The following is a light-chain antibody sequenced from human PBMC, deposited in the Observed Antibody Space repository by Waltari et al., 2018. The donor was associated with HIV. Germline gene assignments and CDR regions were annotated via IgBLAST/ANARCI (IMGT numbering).Light chain of an antibody. J-gene: IGKJ4*01. V-gene: IGKV3-11*01. CDR3: QQGSGWPPAFS. Sequence: EVPLTQSPAPLSLSPGESATLSCRASQSISGAVAWYQQQPGQAPRLLIHDASRRYTGTPVRCRGSGSGTDFTLTISSLGPEDVDIYYCQQGSGWPPAFSFGGGTRVDIK. CDR1: QSISGA. CDR2: DAS.